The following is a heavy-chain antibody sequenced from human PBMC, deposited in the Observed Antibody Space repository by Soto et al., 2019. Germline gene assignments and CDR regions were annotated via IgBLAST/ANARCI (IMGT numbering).Heavy chain of an antibody. Sequence: LSLTCSVSGDSISSYYWSWIRQPPGKGLEWIGYIKHSGSTNYNPSLKSRVTISVDTSKNQFSLKLSSVTAADTAVYYCARGLELLRVYYMDVWGKGTTVTVSS. CDR3: ARGLELLRVYYMDV. D-gene: IGHD1-7*01. J-gene: IGHJ6*03. CDR2: IKHSGST. CDR1: GDSISSYY. V-gene: IGHV4-59*12.